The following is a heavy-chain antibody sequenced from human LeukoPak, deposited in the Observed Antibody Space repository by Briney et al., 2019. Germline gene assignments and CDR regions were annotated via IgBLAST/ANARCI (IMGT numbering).Heavy chain of an antibody. Sequence: SETLSLTCAVYGGSFSGYYWSWIRRPPGKGLEWIGEINHSGSTNYNPSLKSRVTISVDMSKNQFSLKLSSVTAADTAVYYCARGAHCTNGVCYYYYYGMDVWGQGTTVTVSS. D-gene: IGHD2-8*01. CDR3: ARGAHCTNGVCYYYYYGMDV. J-gene: IGHJ6*02. CDR2: INHSGST. CDR1: GGSFSGYY. V-gene: IGHV4-34*01.